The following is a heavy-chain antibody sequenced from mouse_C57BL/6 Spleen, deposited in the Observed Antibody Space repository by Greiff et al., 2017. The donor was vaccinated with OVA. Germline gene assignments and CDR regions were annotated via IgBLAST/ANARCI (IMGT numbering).Heavy chain of an antibody. J-gene: IGHJ4*01. CDR2: IYWDDDK. V-gene: IGHV8-12*01. Sequence: QVQLKESGPGILQSSQTLSLTCSFSGFSLSTSGMGVSWIRQPSGKGLEWLAHIYWDDDKRYNPSLKSRLTISKDTSRNQVFLKITSVDTADTATYYCARRGVTTVVATGAMDYWGQGTSVTVSS. CDR3: ARRGVTTVVATGAMDY. CDR1: GFSLSTSGMG. D-gene: IGHD1-1*01.